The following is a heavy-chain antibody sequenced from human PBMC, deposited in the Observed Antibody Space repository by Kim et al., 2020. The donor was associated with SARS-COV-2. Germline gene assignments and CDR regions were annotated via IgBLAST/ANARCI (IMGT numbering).Heavy chain of an antibody. D-gene: IGHD6-13*01. CDR2: ISAYNGNT. J-gene: IGHJ5*02. Sequence: ASVKVSCKASGYTFTRYGISWVRQAPGQGLEWMGWISAYNGNTNYAQKLQGRVTMTTDTSTSTAYMELRSLRSDDTAVYYCASTPLTGYSSSRTSWFDPWGQGTLVTVSS. V-gene: IGHV1-18*01. CDR1: GYTFTRYG. CDR3: ASTPLTGYSSSRTSWFDP.